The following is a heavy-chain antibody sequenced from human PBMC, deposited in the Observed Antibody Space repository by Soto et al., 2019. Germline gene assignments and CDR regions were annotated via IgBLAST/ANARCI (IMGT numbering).Heavy chain of an antibody. CDR3: AKVVRRALGYSGRGYGMDV. CDR1: GFTFSSYG. D-gene: IGHD5-18*01. CDR2: ISYDGSNK. V-gene: IGHV3-30*18. Sequence: PGGSLRLSCAASGFTFSSYGMHWFRQAPGKGLEWVAVISYDGSNKYYADSVKGRFTISRDNSKNTLYLQMNSLRAEDTAVYYCAKVVRRALGYSGRGYGMDVWGQGTTVTVSS. J-gene: IGHJ6*02.